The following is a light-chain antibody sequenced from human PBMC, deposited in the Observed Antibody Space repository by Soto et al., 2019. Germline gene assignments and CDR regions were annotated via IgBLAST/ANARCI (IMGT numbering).Light chain of an antibody. CDR1: QSIANY. Sequence: IQMPQSPSSLSASVGDRVTITCRASQSIANYLYWYQQQPGKAPKLLIYSTSTLQTEVPSRFSGSGSGTDFTLTINRLEPEDSAVYFCQHYGTTSATFGQGTKVDI. J-gene: IGKJ1*01. CDR3: QHYGTTSAT. CDR2: STS. V-gene: IGKV1-39*01.